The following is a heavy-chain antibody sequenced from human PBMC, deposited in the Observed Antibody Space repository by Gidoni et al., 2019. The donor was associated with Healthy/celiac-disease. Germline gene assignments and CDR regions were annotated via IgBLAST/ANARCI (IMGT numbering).Heavy chain of an antibody. CDR3: AREYDYVWGSYRYTGYFDY. CDR2: IITSYGTA. D-gene: IGHD3-16*02. V-gene: IGHV1-69*06. CDR1: AGTFTTYD. Sequence: QVQLVQSGAALTKPGSSVKVSCTASAGTFTTYDFSWVRQAPGLGLEWMGGIITSYGTANYAQKFQGRVTITADKSTSTAYMELSSLRSEETTVYYWAREYDYVWGSYRYTGYFDYWGQGTMVTVSS. J-gene: IGHJ4*02.